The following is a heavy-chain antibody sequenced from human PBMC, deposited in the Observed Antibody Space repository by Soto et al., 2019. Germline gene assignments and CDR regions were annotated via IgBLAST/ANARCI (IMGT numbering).Heavy chain of an antibody. CDR2: ISSSSSYI. V-gene: IGHV3-21*01. J-gene: IGHJ5*02. CDR1: GFTFSSYS. D-gene: IGHD6-19*01. Sequence: EVQLVESGGGLVKPGGSLRLSCAASGFTFSSYSMNWVRQAPGKGLELVSSISSSSSYIYYADSVKGRFTISRDNAKNSLHLQRNSLRAEDTAVYYCARDRNRGAVAGHNWFAPWGQGTLVTVSS. CDR3: ARDRNRGAVAGHNWFAP.